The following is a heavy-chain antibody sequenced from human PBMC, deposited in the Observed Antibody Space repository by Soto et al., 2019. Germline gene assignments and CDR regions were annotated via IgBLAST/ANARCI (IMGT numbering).Heavy chain of an antibody. CDR3: ARDFRDSSGSYYYYALDV. J-gene: IGHJ6*02. CDR1: GDSISSYY. CDR2: VYYSGGT. V-gene: IGHV4-59*01. D-gene: IGHD3-22*01. Sequence: QVQLQESGPGLVKPSETLSLTCTVSGDSISSYYWNWIRQPPGKGLEWIGYVYYSGGTNYNPSLKSRVTISLDTSKNQFSLRLSSVTAADTAVYYCARDFRDSSGSYYYYALDVWGQGTTVTVSS.